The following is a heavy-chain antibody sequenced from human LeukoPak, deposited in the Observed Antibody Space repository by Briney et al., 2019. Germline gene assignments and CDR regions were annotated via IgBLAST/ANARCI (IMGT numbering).Heavy chain of an antibody. J-gene: IGHJ6*02. Sequence: GGSLRLSCTDSGFTFSMYWMSWVRQAPGKGLEWVANIKQDGSEKYYVDSVKGRFTISRDNAKNSLYLQMNSLRAEDTAVYYCARDYLYYYYYGMDVWGQGTTVTVSS. CDR2: IKQDGSEK. D-gene: IGHD3-16*02. CDR3: ARDYLYYYYYGMDV. CDR1: GFTFSMYW. V-gene: IGHV3-7*01.